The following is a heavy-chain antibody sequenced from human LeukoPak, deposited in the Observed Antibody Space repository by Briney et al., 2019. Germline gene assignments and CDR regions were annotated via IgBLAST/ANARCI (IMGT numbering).Heavy chain of an antibody. D-gene: IGHD6-19*01. Sequence: QSGGSLRLSCAAAGFTFSSYAMHWVRQAPDKGLEWVAVISSDGSNKYYADSVKGRVTISRDNSKNTLYLQMNSLRGEDTAVYYCARAHTSGWYYFDYWGQGTLVTVSS. CDR2: ISSDGSNK. CDR1: GFTFSSYA. J-gene: IGHJ4*02. V-gene: IGHV3-30-3*01. CDR3: ARAHTSGWYYFDY.